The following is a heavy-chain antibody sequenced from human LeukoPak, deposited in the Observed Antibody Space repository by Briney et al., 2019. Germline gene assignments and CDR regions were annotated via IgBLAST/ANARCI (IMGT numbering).Heavy chain of an antibody. CDR2: INPNSGGT. CDR3: ARPPYCSGGSCADY. J-gene: IGHJ4*02. Sequence: VASVKVYCKASGYTFTGYYMHWVRQAPGQGLEWMGRINPNSGGTNYAQKFQGRVTMTRDTSISTAYMELSRLRSDDTAVYYCARPPYCSGGSCADYWGQGTLVTVSS. D-gene: IGHD2-15*01. CDR1: GYTFTGYY. V-gene: IGHV1-2*06.